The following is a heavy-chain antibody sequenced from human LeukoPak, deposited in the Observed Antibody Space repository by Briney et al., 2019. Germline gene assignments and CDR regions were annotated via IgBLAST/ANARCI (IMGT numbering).Heavy chain of an antibody. CDR1: GFTFSGSA. Sequence: PGGSLRLSCAASGFTFSGSAMHWVRQASGKGLELGGRIRSKANSYATAYAASVKGRFTISRDDSKNTAYLQMNSLKTEDTAVYYCTSRPKYYYYMDVWGKGTTVTVSS. J-gene: IGHJ6*03. CDR2: IRSKANSYAT. CDR3: TSRPKYYYYMDV. V-gene: IGHV3-73*01.